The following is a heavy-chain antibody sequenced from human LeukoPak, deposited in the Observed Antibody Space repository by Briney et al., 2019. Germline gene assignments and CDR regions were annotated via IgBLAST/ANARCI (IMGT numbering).Heavy chain of an antibody. CDR3: AKSDTAMATEAVFDY. CDR1: GFTFDDYA. D-gene: IGHD5-18*01. Sequence: PEGSLRLSCAASGFTFDDYAMHWVRQAPGKGLEWVSGISWNSGSIGYADSVKGRFTISRDNAKNSLYLQMNSLRAEDTALYYCAKSDTAMATEAVFDYWGQGTLVTVSS. V-gene: IGHV3-9*01. CDR2: ISWNSGSI. J-gene: IGHJ4*02.